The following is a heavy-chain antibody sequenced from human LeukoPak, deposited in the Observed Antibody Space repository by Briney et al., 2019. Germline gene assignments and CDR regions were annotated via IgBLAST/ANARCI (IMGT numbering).Heavy chain of an antibody. CDR3: AKDWHILTGRNCFDP. J-gene: IGHJ5*02. CDR2: VSSYNGHT. D-gene: IGHD3-9*01. CDR1: GYTFNNYG. V-gene: IGHV1-18*01. Sequence: ASVKVSCKASGYTFNNYGICWVRQAPGQGLEWMGWVSSYNGHTNYAKKFQGRVTMSTDTSTSTAYTELRSLRFHDTAIYYCAKDWHILTGRNCFDPWGQGTLVTVSS.